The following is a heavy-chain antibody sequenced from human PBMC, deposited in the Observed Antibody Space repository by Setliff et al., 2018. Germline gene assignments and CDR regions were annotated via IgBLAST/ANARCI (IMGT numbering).Heavy chain of an antibody. Sequence: ASVKVSCKASGYTFNNYGITWVRQAPGQGLEWMGWINNYSFKTTYPQKFLDRVTVTTDTSATTAYMELKNLRSDDTAVYYCARINFYVSSGYYYAPDIWGQGTLVTVSS. CDR1: GYTFNNYG. J-gene: IGHJ4*02. V-gene: IGHV1-18*01. CDR2: INNYSFKT. CDR3: ARINFYVSSGYYYAPDI. D-gene: IGHD3-22*01.